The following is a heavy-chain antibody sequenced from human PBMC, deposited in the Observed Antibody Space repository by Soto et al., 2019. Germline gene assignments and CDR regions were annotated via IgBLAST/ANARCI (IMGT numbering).Heavy chain of an antibody. Sequence: GESLKISCKGSGYSFTSYWISWVRQMPGKGLEGMGRINARDSYTNYSPSFQGHVTISAAKSISTASLQWSGLKASDTAMYYCARREIVVVPAAINLDPVYYGMDVWGQGTTVTVSS. CDR3: ARREIVVVPAAINLDPVYYGMDV. D-gene: IGHD2-2*01. J-gene: IGHJ6*02. V-gene: IGHV5-10-1*01. CDR2: INARDSYT. CDR1: GYSFTSYW.